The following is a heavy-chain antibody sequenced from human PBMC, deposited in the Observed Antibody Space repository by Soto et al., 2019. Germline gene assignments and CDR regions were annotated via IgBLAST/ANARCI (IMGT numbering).Heavy chain of an antibody. Sequence: SETLSLTCTVSGGSISSGGYYWSWIRQHPGKGLEWIGYIYYSGSTYYNPSLKSRVTISVDTSKNQFSLKLSSVTAADTAVYYCARDTGTAMIHYYGMDVWGQGTTVTVSS. V-gene: IGHV4-31*03. CDR2: IYYSGST. J-gene: IGHJ6*02. D-gene: IGHD5-18*01. CDR1: GGSISSGGYY. CDR3: ARDTGTAMIHYYGMDV.